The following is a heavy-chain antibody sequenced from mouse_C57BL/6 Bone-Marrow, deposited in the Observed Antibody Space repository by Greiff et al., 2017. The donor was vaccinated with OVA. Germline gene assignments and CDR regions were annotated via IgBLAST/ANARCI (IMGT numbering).Heavy chain of an antibody. J-gene: IGHJ1*03. CDR3: ALTTVVAGDWYFDV. D-gene: IGHD1-1*01. CDR2: IHPNSGST. V-gene: IGHV1-64*01. CDR1: GYTFTSYW. Sequence: QVQLQQPGAELVKPGASVKLSCKASGYTFTSYWMHWVKQRPGQGLEWIGMIHPNSGSTNYNEKFKSKATLTVDNSSSTAYMLLSSLTSEDSAVYYCALTTVVAGDWYFDVWGTGTTVTVSS.